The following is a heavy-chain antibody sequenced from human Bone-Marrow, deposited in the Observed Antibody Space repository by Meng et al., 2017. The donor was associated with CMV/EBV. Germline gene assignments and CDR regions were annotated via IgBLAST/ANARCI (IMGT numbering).Heavy chain of an antibody. D-gene: IGHD1-7*01. CDR1: GFTFDDYA. J-gene: IGHJ4*02. Sequence: SLKIPCAASGFTFDDYAMHWVRQAPGKGLEWVSGISWNSGSIGYADPVKGRFTISRDNAKNSLYLQMNSLRAEDTALYYCAKDPGVNWNYALVDHWGQGTPVTGSS. V-gene: IGHV3-9*01. CDR2: ISWNSGSI. CDR3: AKDPGVNWNYALVDH.